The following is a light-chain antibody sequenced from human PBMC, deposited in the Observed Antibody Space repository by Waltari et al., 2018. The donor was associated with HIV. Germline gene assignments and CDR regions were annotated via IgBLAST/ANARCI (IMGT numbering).Light chain of an antibody. CDR2: EVK. CDR1: DTDLGASDY. V-gene: IGLV2-14*01. CDR3: ASFSRGLTLVV. Sequence: QSALTPPASVSGSPGQSTTISCTRSDTDLGASDYVPWYQKYPDRAPRLLIYEVKKRPSGVSSRFSGSKSANTASLTIAGGGLEDEAEFYCASFSRGLTLVVFGGGTHVTVL. J-gene: IGLJ2*01.